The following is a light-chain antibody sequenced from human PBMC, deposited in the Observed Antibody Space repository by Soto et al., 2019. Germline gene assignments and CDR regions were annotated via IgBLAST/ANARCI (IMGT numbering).Light chain of an antibody. CDR3: QQYGSSRGT. CDR2: GAS. J-gene: IGKJ1*01. CDR1: QSLLYSNGFHY. V-gene: IGKV3-20*01. Sequence: LTQSPLSLPVRPGEPASISCRSSQSLLYSNGFHYLAWYQQKPGQAPRLLIYGASSRATGIPDRFSGSGSGTDFTLTISRLEPEDFAVYYCQQYGSSRGTFGQGTKVDIK.